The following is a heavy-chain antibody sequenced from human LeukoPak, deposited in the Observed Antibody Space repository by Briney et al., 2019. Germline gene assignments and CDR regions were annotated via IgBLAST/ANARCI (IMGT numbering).Heavy chain of an antibody. CDR1: GFTFSSYS. CDR2: ISSSSSYI. J-gene: IGHJ4*02. D-gene: IGHD3-16*02. CDR3: ARDKGGLRLGELSLDY. Sequence: GGSLRLSCAASGFTFSSYSTNWVRQAPGKGLEWVSSISSSSSYIYYADSVKGRFTISRDNAKNSLYLQMNSLRAEDTAVYYCARDKGGLRLGELSLDYWGQGTLVTVSS. V-gene: IGHV3-21*01.